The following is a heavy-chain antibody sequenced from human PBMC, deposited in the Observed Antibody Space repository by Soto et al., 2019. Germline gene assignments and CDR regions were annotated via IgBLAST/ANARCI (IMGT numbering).Heavy chain of an antibody. D-gene: IGHD2-2*01. Sequence: PSETLSLTCAVSGGSISSGGYSWSWIRQPPGKGLEWIGYIYHSGSTYYNPSLKSRVTISVDRSKNQFSLKLSSVTAADTAVYYCARGKCSSTSCWWFDPWGQGTLVTVSS. J-gene: IGHJ5*02. CDR2: IYHSGST. CDR1: GGSISSGGYS. V-gene: IGHV4-30-2*01. CDR3: ARGKCSSTSCWWFDP.